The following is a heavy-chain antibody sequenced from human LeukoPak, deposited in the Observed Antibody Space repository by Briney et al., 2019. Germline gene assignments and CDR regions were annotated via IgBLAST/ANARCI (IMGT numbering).Heavy chain of an antibody. CDR1: GFTFSSYA. J-gene: IGHJ3*02. D-gene: IGHD1-26*01. CDR3: ARGEWELLPRADGAFDI. V-gene: IGHV3-30-3*01. Sequence: PGGSLRLSCAASGFTFSSYAMHGVRQAPGKGLEWGGVISYDGSNKYYADSVKGRFTISRDNAKNTLYLQMNSLRAEDTDVYYCARGEWELLPRADGAFDIWGQGTMVTVSS. CDR2: ISYDGSNK.